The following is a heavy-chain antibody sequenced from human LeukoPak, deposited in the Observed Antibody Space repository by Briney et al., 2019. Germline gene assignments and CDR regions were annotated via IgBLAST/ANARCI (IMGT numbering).Heavy chain of an antibody. D-gene: IGHD3-22*01. Sequence: SETLSLTCAVSGGSISSSNWWSWVRQPPGKGLEWIGEIYHSGSTNYNPSLKSRVTISVDKSKNQFSLKLSSVTAADTAVYYCARDRDDSSGYGFDYWGQGTLVTVSS. CDR3: ARDRDDSSGYGFDY. J-gene: IGHJ4*02. CDR2: IYHSGST. V-gene: IGHV4-4*02. CDR1: GGSISSSNW.